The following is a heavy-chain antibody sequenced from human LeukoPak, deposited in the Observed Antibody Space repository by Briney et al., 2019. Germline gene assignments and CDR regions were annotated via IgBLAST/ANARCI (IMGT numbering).Heavy chain of an antibody. Sequence: GGSLRLSCAASGFTFSSYAMSWVRQAPGKGLEWVSAIRGSGGSTYYADSVKGRFTISRDNSKNTLYLQMNSLRAEDTAVYYCAKGGVPKGYCSSTSCYFEDWFDPWGQGTLVTVSS. CDR2: IRGSGGST. V-gene: IGHV3-23*01. D-gene: IGHD2-2*01. CDR3: AKGGVPKGYCSSTSCYFEDWFDP. J-gene: IGHJ5*02. CDR1: GFTFSSYA.